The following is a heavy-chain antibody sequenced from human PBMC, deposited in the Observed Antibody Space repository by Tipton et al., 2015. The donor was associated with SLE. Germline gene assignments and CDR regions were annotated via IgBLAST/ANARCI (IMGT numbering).Heavy chain of an antibody. D-gene: IGHD6-13*01. V-gene: IGHV4-59*08. CDR3: AKYVDLAVAGPLDY. J-gene: IGHJ4*02. CDR1: GGALSTFY. CDR2: IYHTGGT. Sequence: TLSLTCTVSGGALSTFYWSWIRQPPGKGLEWIGSIYHTGGTHYNPSLKSRVTISVDTSENQFSLKLTSVTAADTAVYYCAKYVDLAVAGPLDYWGQGTLVTVSS.